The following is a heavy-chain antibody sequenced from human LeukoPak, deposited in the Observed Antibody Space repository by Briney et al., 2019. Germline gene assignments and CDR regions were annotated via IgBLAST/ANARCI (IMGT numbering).Heavy chain of an antibody. CDR3: LRGLESRKLGH. CDR2: IHPSGML. J-gene: IGHJ4*01. D-gene: IGHD1-1*01. Sequence: SETLSLTCTVSGASFNSDDQYWNWIRQSPGKGLEWIGSIHPSGMLYNNPSLESRVTMSRDTSKNQFSLNLNSVTAADTAVYFWLRGLESRKLGHWGPGILGTVSP. CDR1: GASFNSDDQY. V-gene: IGHV4-31*03.